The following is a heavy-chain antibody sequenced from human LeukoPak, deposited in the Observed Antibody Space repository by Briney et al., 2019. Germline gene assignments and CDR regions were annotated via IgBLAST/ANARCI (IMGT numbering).Heavy chain of an antibody. CDR2: IYTSGST. J-gene: IGHJ3*02. D-gene: IGHD3-9*01. V-gene: IGHV4-61*02. CDR3: ARDARYFDWLLPPPDAFDI. CDR1: GGSISSGSYY. Sequence: KPSETLSLTCTVSGGSISSGSYYWSWIRQPAGKGPEWIGRIYTSGSTNYNPSLKSRVTISVDTSKNQFSLKLSSVTAADTAVYCCARDARYFDWLLPPPDAFDIWGQGTMVTVSS.